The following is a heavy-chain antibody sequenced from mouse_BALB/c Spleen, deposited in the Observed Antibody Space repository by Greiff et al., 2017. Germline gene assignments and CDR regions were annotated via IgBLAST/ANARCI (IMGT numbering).Heavy chain of an antibody. CDR2: IYPGDGDT. CDR1: GYAFSSYW. Sequence: QGQLQQSGAELVRPGSSVKISCKASGYAFSSYWMNWVKQRPGQGLEWIGQIYPGDGDTNYNGKFKGKATLTADKSSSTAYMQLSSLTSEDSAVYFCARMDYDFLYYFDYWGQGTTLTVSS. D-gene: IGHD2-4*01. CDR3: ARMDYDFLYYFDY. V-gene: IGHV1-80*01. J-gene: IGHJ2*01.